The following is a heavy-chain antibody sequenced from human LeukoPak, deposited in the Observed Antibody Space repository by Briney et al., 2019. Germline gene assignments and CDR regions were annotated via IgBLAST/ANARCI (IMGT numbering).Heavy chain of an antibody. V-gene: IGHV4-34*01. D-gene: IGHD5-12*01. CDR1: GGSFSGYY. J-gene: IGHJ4*02. CDR2: INHSGST. Sequence: SETLSLTCAVYGGSFSGYYWSWIRQPPGKGLEWIGEINHSGSTNYNPSLKSRVTISVDTSKNQFSLKLSSVTAADTAVYYCARGDGYSGYDRGGFAAAYWGRGTLVTVSS. CDR3: ARGDGYSGYDRGGFAAAY.